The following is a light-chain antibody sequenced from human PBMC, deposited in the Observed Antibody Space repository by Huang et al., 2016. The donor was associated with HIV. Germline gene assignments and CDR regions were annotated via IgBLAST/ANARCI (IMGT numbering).Light chain of an antibody. Sequence: EIVLTQSPATLSLSPGERATLSCRASQSVGRYLAWYQQNPGQAPRLLIYDASSRAAGIPARFSGGGSGTDFTLTISSLEPEDFAVYYCQQRSNWPPFTFGQGTRLEIK. V-gene: IGKV3-11*01. CDR3: QQRSNWPPFT. J-gene: IGKJ5*01. CDR1: QSVGRY. CDR2: DAS.